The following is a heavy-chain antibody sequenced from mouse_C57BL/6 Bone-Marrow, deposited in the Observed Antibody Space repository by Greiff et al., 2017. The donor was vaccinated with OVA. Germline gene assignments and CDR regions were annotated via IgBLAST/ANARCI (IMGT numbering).Heavy chain of an antibody. CDR1: GFTIKDDY. Sequence: VQLQQSGAELVRPGASVKLSCTASGFTIKDDYMHWVKQRPEQGLEWVGWIDPENGDTEYASKFQGKATIPADTSSNTAYLQLSSLTSEDTAVYYSTPYDYDGGWFAYWGQGTLGTVSA. D-gene: IGHD2-4*01. CDR2: IDPENGDT. J-gene: IGHJ3*01. V-gene: IGHV14-4*01. CDR3: TPYDYDGGWFAY.